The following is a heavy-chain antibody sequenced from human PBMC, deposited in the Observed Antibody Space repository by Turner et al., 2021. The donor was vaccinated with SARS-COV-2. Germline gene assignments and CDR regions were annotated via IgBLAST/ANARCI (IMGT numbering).Heavy chain of an antibody. CDR3: ARSVAEDAFDI. CDR2: IYSGGST. CDR1: GLPVSSNY. J-gene: IGHJ3*02. V-gene: IGHV3-53*04. Sequence: EVQLVESGGGLVQPGGSLRLSCVASGLPVSSNYLIWVRQAPGKGLEWVSVIYSGGSTYYTDSVKGRFNISRHNSKNTLYLQMNSLRAEDTAVYYCARSVAEDAFDIWGQGTMVTVSS. D-gene: IGHD2-15*01.